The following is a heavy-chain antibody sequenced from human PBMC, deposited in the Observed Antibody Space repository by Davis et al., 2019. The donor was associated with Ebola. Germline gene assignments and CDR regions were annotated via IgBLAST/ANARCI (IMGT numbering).Heavy chain of an antibody. Sequence: GGSLRLSCAASGFTFSSYWICWVRQAPGKGLEWVANIERDGKDKYYLDSVKGRFTISRDNAKKAVYLQMNRLRVEDTAVYYCATDSPFDYWGQGTPVTVSS. CDR2: IERDGKDK. J-gene: IGHJ4*02. CDR1: GFTFSSYW. V-gene: IGHV3-7*03. CDR3: ATDSPFDY. D-gene: IGHD3/OR15-3a*01.